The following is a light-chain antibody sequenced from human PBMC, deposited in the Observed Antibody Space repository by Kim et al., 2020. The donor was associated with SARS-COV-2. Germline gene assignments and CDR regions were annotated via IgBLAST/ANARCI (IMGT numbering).Light chain of an antibody. CDR1: QYIDNW. V-gene: IGKV3-11*01. CDR2: DAS. Sequence: SLRPGQRAPLACRASQYIDNWLAWYQQKPGQVPRLLIYDASNRATGIPARFSGSGSGTDFTLTISSLEPEDFAVYYCQHRRTWPLTFGQGTKLEI. CDR3: QHRRTWPLT. J-gene: IGKJ2*01.